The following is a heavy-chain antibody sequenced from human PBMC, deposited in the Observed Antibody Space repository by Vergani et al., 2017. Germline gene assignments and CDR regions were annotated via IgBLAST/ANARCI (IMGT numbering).Heavy chain of an antibody. D-gene: IGHD2-2*01. Sequence: QVQLVQSGAEVKKPGSSVKVSCKSSGGTFSNHVLAWVRQAPGQGLEWMGGILPLFGTPKYAQRFQGRVTITADESTTTAYMELTSLTSEDSAIYYCARDGGSGVEVPAATRYYYYYMDVWCGGTTVTVSS. CDR1: GGTFSNHV. CDR2: ILPLFGTP. CDR3: ARDGGSGVEVPAATRYYYYYMDV. J-gene: IGHJ6*03. V-gene: IGHV1-69*01.